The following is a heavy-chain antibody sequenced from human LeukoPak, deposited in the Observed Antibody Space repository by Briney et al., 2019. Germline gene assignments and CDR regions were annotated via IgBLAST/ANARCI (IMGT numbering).Heavy chain of an antibody. V-gene: IGHV4-61*01. J-gene: IGHJ4*02. CDR2: ISYSGST. CDR1: GGSVSSGSYY. Sequence: SETLSLTCTVSGGSVSSGSYYWSWIRQPPGKGLEWIGYISYSGSTNYNPSLKSRVTISVDTSKSQFSLELSSVTAADTAVYYCAREGFATTVVTRMTDYWGQGILVTVSS. D-gene: IGHD4-23*01. CDR3: AREGFATTVVTRMTDY.